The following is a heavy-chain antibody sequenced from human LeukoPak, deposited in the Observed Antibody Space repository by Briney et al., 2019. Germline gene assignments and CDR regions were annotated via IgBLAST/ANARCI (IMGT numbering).Heavy chain of an antibody. CDR2: IYSGGGT. D-gene: IGHD6-19*01. Sequence: GGSLRLSCAASGFTVSSNIMSWVRQAPGKGLEWVSVIYSGGGTYYADSVKGRFTISRDNSKNTLYLQMNSLRAEDTAVYYCARGDSSGYYYFDYWGQGTLVTVSS. V-gene: IGHV3-53*01. CDR1: GFTVSSNI. CDR3: ARGDSSGYYYFDY. J-gene: IGHJ4*02.